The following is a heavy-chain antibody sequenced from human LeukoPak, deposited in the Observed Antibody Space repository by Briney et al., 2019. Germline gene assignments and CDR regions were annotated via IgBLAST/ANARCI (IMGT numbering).Heavy chain of an antibody. Sequence: GGSLRLSCAAPGFTVSSNYMSWVRQAPGKGLEWVSVIYSGGSTYYADSVKGRFTISRDNSKNTLYLQMNSLRAEDTAVHYCARAGKMANDYWGQGTLVTVSS. CDR1: GFTVSSNY. V-gene: IGHV3-66*02. D-gene: IGHD5-24*01. CDR3: ARAGKMANDY. CDR2: IYSGGST. J-gene: IGHJ4*02.